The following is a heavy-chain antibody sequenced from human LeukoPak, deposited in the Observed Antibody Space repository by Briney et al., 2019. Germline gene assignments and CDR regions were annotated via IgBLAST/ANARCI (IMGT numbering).Heavy chain of an antibody. V-gene: IGHV3-9*01. J-gene: IGHJ4*02. Sequence: PGGSLRLSCAASGFTFDDYAMHWVRQAPGKGLEWVSGISWNSGNIGYADSRFTIPRDNAKNSLYLQMNSLRAEDTALYYCAKDKYSSSRSSYFDYWGQGTLVTVSS. CDR2: ISWNSGNI. CDR1: GFTFDDYA. CDR3: AKDKYSSSRSSYFDY. D-gene: IGHD6-13*01.